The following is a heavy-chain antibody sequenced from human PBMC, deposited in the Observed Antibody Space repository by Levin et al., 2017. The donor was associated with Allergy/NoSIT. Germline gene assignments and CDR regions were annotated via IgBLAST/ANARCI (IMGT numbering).Heavy chain of an antibody. V-gene: IGHV1-8*01. CDR1: GYTFTSYD. CDR3: ARFSTGTTGLDY. CDR2: MNPNSGNT. Sequence: EASVKVSCKASGYTFTSYDINWVRQATGQGLEWMGWMNPNSGNTGYAQKFQGRVTMTRNTSISTAYMELSSLRSEDTAVYYCARFSTGTTGLDYWGQGTLVTVSS. J-gene: IGHJ4*02. D-gene: IGHD1-1*01.